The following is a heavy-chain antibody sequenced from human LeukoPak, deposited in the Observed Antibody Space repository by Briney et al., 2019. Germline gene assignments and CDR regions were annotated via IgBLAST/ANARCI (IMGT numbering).Heavy chain of an antibody. CDR2: ISSSSRYI. J-gene: IGHJ4*02. CDR3: ARDDGSGSPFDY. CDR1: GVAFSGYS. Sequence: GGSLRLSCAASGVAFSGYSMNWVRQGPGKGLEWVSCISSSSRYIYYAASVKGRFTISRDNAKNSLYLQMNSLRAEDPAVYYCARDDGSGSPFDYWGQGTLVTVSS. V-gene: IGHV3-21*04. D-gene: IGHD3-10*01.